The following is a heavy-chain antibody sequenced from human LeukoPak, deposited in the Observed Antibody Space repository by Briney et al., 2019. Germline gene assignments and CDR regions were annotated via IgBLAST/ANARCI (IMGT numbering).Heavy chain of an antibody. CDR3: ARLGLRVDY. J-gene: IGHJ4*02. D-gene: IGHD5-12*01. CDR2: INHSGST. Sequence: PSETLSLTCAVYGGSFSGYYWSWIRQPPGKGLEWIGEINHSGSTNYNPSLKSRVTISVDTSKNQFSLKLSSVTAADTAVYYCARLGLRVDYWGQGTLATVSS. CDR1: GGSFSGYY. V-gene: IGHV4-34*01.